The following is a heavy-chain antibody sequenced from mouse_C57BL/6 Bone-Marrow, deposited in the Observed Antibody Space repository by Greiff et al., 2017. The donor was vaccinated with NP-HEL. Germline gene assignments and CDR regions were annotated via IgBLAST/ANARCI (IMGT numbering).Heavy chain of an antibody. Sequence: EVQLQQSGTVLARPGASVKMSCKTSGYTFTSYWMHWVKQRPGQGLEWIGAIYPGNSDTSYNQKFKGKAKLTAVTSASTAYMELSSLTNEDSAVYYCTRYNTTVDWYFDVWGTGTTVTVSS. CDR2: IYPGNSDT. CDR1: GYTFTSYW. D-gene: IGHD1-1*01. V-gene: IGHV1-5*01. J-gene: IGHJ1*03. CDR3: TRYNTTVDWYFDV.